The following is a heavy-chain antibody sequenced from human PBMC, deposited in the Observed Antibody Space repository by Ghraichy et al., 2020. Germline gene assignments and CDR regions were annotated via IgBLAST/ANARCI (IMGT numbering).Heavy chain of an antibody. CDR2: IIPILGIA. V-gene: IGHV1-69*04. J-gene: IGHJ4*02. D-gene: IGHD3-22*01. CDR3: ARDDPPYDSTPSYFDY. Sequence: SVKVSCKASGGTFSSYTISWVRQAPGQGLEWMGRIIPILGIANYAQKFQGRVTITADKSTSTAYMELSSLRSEDTAVYYCARDDPPYDSTPSYFDYWGQGTLVTVSS. CDR1: GGTFSSYT.